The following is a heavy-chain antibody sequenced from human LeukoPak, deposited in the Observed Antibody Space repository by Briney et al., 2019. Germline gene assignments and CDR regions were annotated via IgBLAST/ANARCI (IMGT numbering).Heavy chain of an antibody. V-gene: IGHV3-11*04. CDR3: ARARKGYYFDY. Sequence: PGGSLRLSCAASGFTFSDNYMTWIRQAPGKGLEWVSYITDTGSTTYYADPVKGRFTISRDNAKNSLYLQMNSLRGEDTAVYYCARARKGYYFDYWGQGTLVTVSS. CDR2: ITDTGSTT. CDR1: GFTFSDNY. D-gene: IGHD1-14*01. J-gene: IGHJ4*02.